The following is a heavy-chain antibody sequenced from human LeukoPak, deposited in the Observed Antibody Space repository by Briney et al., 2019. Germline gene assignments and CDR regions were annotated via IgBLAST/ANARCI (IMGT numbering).Heavy chain of an antibody. CDR1: GYTFTSYY. Sequence: ASVKVSCKASGYTFTSYYMHWVRQAPGQGLEWMGIINPSGGSISYAQKFQGRVTMTRDTSTSTVYMELSSLRSEDTAVYYCARDLVVAGIRVSNPTDQYYYYYYMDVWGKGTTVTTSS. V-gene: IGHV1-46*01. D-gene: IGHD6-19*01. CDR3: ARDLVVAGIRVSNPTDQYYYYYYMDV. J-gene: IGHJ6*03. CDR2: INPSGGSI.